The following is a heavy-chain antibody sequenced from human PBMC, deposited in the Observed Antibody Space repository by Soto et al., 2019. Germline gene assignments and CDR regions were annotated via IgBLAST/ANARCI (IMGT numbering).Heavy chain of an antibody. V-gene: IGHV1-46*01. CDR2: INPSGGST. CDR1: GDTFTSYY. D-gene: IGHD3-22*01. Sequence: SVRFSCKASGDTFTSYYMHWVRQAPGQWLEWMGIINPSGGSTSYAQKFQGRVTMTRDTSTSTVYMELSSLRSEDTAVYYCARGSYYYDSSGYYSHALDIWGEGTMVTVSS. J-gene: IGHJ3*02. CDR3: ARGSYYYDSSGYYSHALDI.